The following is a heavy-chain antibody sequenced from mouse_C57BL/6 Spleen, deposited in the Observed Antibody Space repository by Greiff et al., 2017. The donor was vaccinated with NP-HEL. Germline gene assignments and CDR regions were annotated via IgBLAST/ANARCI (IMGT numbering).Heavy chain of an antibody. CDR2: INPNNGGT. J-gene: IGHJ2*01. CDR3: ARSGGSGEYFDY. V-gene: IGHV1-26*01. D-gene: IGHD1-1*01. CDR1: GYTFTDYY. Sequence: VQLQQSGPELVKPGASVKISCKASGYTFTDYYMNWVKQSHGKSLEWIGDINPNNGGTSYNQKFKGKATLTVDKSSSTAYMELRSLTSEDSAVYYCARSGGSGEYFDYWGQGTTLTVSS.